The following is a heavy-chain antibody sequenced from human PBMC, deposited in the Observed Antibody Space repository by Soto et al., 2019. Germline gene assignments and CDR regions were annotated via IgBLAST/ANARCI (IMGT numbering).Heavy chain of an antibody. D-gene: IGHD3-3*01. J-gene: IGHJ4*03. CDR3: SSYDFLSWHHLAYA. CDR2: INSDGTSS. CDR1: GLTFRRYW. V-gene: IGHV3-74*03. Sequence: GGSLRLSCEASGLTFRRYWMHWVRQVPGKGLLWVSSINSDGTSSTYADSVKGRFTISRDNAKNTVYLQMNSLRAEDTAIYYCSSYDFLSWHHLAYARGQGTMVTVSS.